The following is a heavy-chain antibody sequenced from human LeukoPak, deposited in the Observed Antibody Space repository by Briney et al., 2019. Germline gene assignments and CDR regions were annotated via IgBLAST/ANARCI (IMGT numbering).Heavy chain of an antibody. J-gene: IGHJ4*02. V-gene: IGHV1-18*01. Sequence: GASVKVSCKAPGYTFSSHGITWVRQAPGQGLEWMGWISGYNGDLNYAQKLQGRVTMTTDTSTNTVYMELRSLRSDDTAVYYCASAWYGMPAHYWGQGTLVTVSS. CDR1: GYTFSSHG. D-gene: IGHD6-13*01. CDR2: ISGYNGDL. CDR3: ASAWYGMPAHY.